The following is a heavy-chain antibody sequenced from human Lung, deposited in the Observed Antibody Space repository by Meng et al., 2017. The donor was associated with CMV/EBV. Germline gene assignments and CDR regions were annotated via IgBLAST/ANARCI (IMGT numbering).Heavy chain of an antibody. CDR1: GFTFSSYW. CDR3: ARAIVVPAAPYYYYYGMDV. D-gene: IGHD2-2*01. Sequence: GESXKISCAASGFTFSSYWMSWVRQAPGKGLEWVANIKQDGSEKYYVDSVKGRFTTSRDNAKNSLYLQMNSLRAEDTAVYYCARAIVVPAAPYYYYYGMDVWGQGTTVTVSS. J-gene: IGHJ6*01. V-gene: IGHV3-7*04. CDR2: IKQDGSEK.